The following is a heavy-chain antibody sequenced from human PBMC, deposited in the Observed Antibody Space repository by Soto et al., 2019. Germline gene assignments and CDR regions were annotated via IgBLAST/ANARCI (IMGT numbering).Heavy chain of an antibody. V-gene: IGHV1-69*12. D-gene: IGHD3-22*01. CDR2: IIPIFGTA. Sequence: QVQLVQSGAEVKKPGSSVKVSCKASGGTFSSYAISWVRQAPGQGLEWMGGIIPIFGTADYAQKFQGRVTITADESTSTDTMDLSSLRSEATAVYSSASHYDSSCYYYRGLDYWGQGTLVTLSS. CDR1: GGTFSSYA. J-gene: IGHJ4*02. CDR3: ASHYDSSCYYYRGLDY.